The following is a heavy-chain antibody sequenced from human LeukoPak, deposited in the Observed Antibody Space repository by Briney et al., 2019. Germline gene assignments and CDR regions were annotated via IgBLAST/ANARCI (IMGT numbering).Heavy chain of an antibody. CDR3: ARDPRPRKYCTNGVCPYEGYMDV. D-gene: IGHD2-8*01. CDR2: ISYDGSNK. J-gene: IGHJ6*03. Sequence: GGSLRLSCAASEFTFISSAMYWVRQAPGKGLEWVAVISYDGSNKYYADSVKGRFTISRDNSRNTLYLQMNSLRSEDTAVYYCARDPRPRKYCTNGVCPYEGYMDVWGKGTTVTVSS. V-gene: IGHV3-30*04. CDR1: EFTFISSA.